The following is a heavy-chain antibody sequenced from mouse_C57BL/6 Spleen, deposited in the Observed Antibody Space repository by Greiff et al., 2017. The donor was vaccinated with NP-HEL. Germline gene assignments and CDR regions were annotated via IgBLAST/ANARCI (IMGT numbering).Heavy chain of an antibody. CDR3: ARPSTVVATGYYAMGY. Sequence: EVQLVESGGGLVKPGGSLKLSCAASGFTFSDYGMHWVRQAPEKGLEWVAYISSGSSTIYYADTVKGRFTISRDNAKNTLFLQMTSLRSEDTAMYYCARPSTVVATGYYAMGYWGQGTSVTVSS. D-gene: IGHD1-1*01. J-gene: IGHJ4*01. CDR2: ISSGSSTI. V-gene: IGHV5-17*01. CDR1: GFTFSDYG.